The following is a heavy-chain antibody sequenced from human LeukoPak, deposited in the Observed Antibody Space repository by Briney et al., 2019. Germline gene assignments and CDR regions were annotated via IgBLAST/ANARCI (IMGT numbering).Heavy chain of an antibody. CDR2: YYSGST. CDR1: GGSISGYH. J-gene: IGHJ4*02. Sequence: PSETLSLTCTFSGGSISGYHWSWIRQPPGKGLEWIGYYSGSTNYNPSLKSRVTISVDTSKNQFSLKLSSVTAADTAVYYCARVRRNYVDYWGQGTLVTVSP. V-gene: IGHV4-59*08. CDR3: ARVRRNYVDY.